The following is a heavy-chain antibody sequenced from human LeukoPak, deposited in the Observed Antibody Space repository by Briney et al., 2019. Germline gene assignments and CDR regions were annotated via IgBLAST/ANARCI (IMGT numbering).Heavy chain of an antibody. D-gene: IGHD2-2*02. Sequence: PSETLSLTCAVYGGSFSGYYWSWIRRPPGKGLEWIGEINHSGSTNYNPSLKSRVTISVDTSKNQFSLKLSSVTAADTAVYYCARGGRCSSTSCYRGGYYYYMDVWGKGTTVTVSS. CDR1: GGSFSGYY. CDR2: INHSGST. CDR3: ARGGRCSSTSCYRGGYYYYMDV. V-gene: IGHV4-34*01. J-gene: IGHJ6*03.